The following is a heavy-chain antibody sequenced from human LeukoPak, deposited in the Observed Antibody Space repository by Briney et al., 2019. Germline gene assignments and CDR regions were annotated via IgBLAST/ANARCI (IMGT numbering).Heavy chain of an antibody. CDR2: IYYSGSA. CDR3: AKDDKRAFMIAPRGASPYYFGS. D-gene: IGHD3-16*01. CDR1: GFTFSDYH. V-gene: IGHV4-59*12. J-gene: IGHJ4*02. Sequence: ESLRLSCAASGFTFSDYHVSGIRQPPGKGLEWIGNIYYSGSAYYNPALKSRDTISVDTTKNHFSLKLNTVTAADTAVYYCAKDDKRAFMIAPRGASPYYFGSWGQGTLVTVSS.